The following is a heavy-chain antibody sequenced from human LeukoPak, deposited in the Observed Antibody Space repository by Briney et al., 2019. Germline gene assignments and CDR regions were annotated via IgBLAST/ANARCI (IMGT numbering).Heavy chain of an antibody. V-gene: IGHV4-31*03. CDR2: IYYGGST. J-gene: IGHJ3*02. CDR1: GGSISSGGYY. Sequence: SETLSLTCTVSGGSISSGGYYWSWIRQHPGKGLEWIGYIYYGGSTCYNPSLKSRVTISVDTSKNQFSLKLSSVTAADTAVYYCCTSDDAFDIWGQGTMVTVSS. CDR3: CTSDDAFDI.